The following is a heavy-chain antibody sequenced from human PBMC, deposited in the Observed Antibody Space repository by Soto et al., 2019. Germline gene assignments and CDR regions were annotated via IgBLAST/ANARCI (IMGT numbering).Heavy chain of an antibody. D-gene: IGHD3-22*01. CDR1: GGTFSSYA. V-gene: IGHV1-69*13. J-gene: IGHJ3*02. CDR3: ATEGGVITTIRIRNPLDI. CDR2: IIPIFGTA. Sequence: ASVKVSCKASGGTFSSYAISWVRQAPGQGLEWMGGIIPIFGTANYAQKFQGRVTITADESTSTAYMELSSLRSEDTAVYYCATEGGVITTIRIRNPLDIWGQGTMVTVSS.